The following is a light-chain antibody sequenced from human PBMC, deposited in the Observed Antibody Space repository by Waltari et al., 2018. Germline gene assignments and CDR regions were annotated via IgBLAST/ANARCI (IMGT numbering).Light chain of an antibody. CDR1: SSDIGRYDI. CDR2: DVS. J-gene: IGLJ3*02. V-gene: IGLV2-23*02. Sequence: QSALTQPASVSGSSGQSVTISCTGASSDIGRYDIVSWYQQHPGNAPKLIICDVSKRPSGVSDRFSGSKSRDTASLTISGLQFEDEADYYCCSYAGNYIWVFGGGTRLTVL. CDR3: CSYAGNYIWV.